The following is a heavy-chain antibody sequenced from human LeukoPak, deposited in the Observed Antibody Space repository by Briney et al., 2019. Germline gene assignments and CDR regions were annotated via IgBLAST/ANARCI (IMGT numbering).Heavy chain of an antibody. CDR1: GGSIRRGSYY. CDR3: ARDSPETSDVFDI. D-gene: IGHD1-14*01. CDR2: IHTSGST. V-gene: IGHV4-61*02. J-gene: IGHJ3*02. Sequence: SETLSLTCTVSGGSIRRGSYYWSWIRQPAGKGLEWIGRIHTSGSTNYNPSLKSLVTISLDTSKNQFSLKLSSVTAADTAVYYCARDSPETSDVFDIWGQGTMVTVSS.